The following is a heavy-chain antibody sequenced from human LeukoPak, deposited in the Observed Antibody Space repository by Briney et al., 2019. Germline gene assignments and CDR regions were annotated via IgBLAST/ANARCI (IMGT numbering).Heavy chain of an antibody. CDR2: ISWNSGSI. V-gene: IGHV3-9*01. CDR1: GFTFDDYA. J-gene: IGHJ4*02. Sequence: GRSLRLSCAASGFTFDDYAMHWVRQAPGKGLEWVSGISWNSGSIGYADSVKGRFTISRDNAKNSLYLQMNSLRAEDTALYYCPKGSWFDYWGQGTLVTVSS. CDR3: PKGSWFDY.